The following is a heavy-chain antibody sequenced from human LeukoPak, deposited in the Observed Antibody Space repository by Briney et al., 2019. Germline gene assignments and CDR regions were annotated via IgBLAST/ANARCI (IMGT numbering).Heavy chain of an antibody. D-gene: IGHD5-12*01. Sequence: SETLSLTCTVSGGSISPYYWSWIRQPPGKGLEWIGYIYYSGSTNYSPSLKSRVTISLDTSKNQFSLKLSSVTAADTAVYYCARSTWLLDKWRQGTLVTVSS. CDR1: GGSISPYY. CDR2: IYYSGST. CDR3: ARSTWLLDK. V-gene: IGHV4-59*01. J-gene: IGHJ4*02.